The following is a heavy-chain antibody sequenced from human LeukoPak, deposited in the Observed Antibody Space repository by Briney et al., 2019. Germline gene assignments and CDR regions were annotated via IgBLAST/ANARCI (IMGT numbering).Heavy chain of an antibody. CDR1: GFTFSSYG. V-gene: IGHV3-30*18. Sequence: PGGSLRLSCAASGFTFSSYGMHWVRQAPGKGLECVAVISYDGSNKYYADSVKGRFTISRDNSKNTLYLQMNSLRAEDTAVYYCAKEGPRGSSWSYYYFDYWGQGTLVTVSS. J-gene: IGHJ4*02. CDR3: AKEGPRGSSWSYYYFDY. CDR2: ISYDGSNK. D-gene: IGHD6-13*01.